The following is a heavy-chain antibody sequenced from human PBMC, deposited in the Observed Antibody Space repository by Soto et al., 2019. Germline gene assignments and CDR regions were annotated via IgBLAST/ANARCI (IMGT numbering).Heavy chain of an antibody. Sequence: PGGSLRLSCAASGFTFSRYAMSWVRQAPGKGLEWVSAISGSGGSTYYSDSVKGRFTISRDNSKNTLYLQMNSLRAEDTAVYYCAKFGSGGDFYYYYGMDVWGQGTTVTVSS. V-gene: IGHV3-23*01. CDR3: AKFGSGGDFYYYYGMDV. J-gene: IGHJ6*02. D-gene: IGHD3-16*01. CDR2: ISGSGGST. CDR1: GFTFSRYA.